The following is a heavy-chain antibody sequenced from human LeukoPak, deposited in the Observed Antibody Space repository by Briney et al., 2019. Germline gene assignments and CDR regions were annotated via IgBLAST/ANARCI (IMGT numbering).Heavy chain of an antibody. CDR1: GYIFTSNW. D-gene: IGHD3-10*01. CDR2: IHPGDSDT. J-gene: IGHJ4*02. CDR3: ARQTRDGSGSRGYSFDF. Sequence: GESLKISCKGSGYIFTSNWIGWVRQMPGKGLEWMGIIHPGDSDTRYSPSFQGQVTISADKSISTAYLQWSSLKASDTAMYYCARQTRDGSGSRGYSFDFWGQGTLVTVSS. V-gene: IGHV5-51*01.